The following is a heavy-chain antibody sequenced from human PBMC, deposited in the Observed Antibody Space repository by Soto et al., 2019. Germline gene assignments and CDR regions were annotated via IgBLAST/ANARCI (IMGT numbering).Heavy chain of an antibody. J-gene: IGHJ4*01. CDR1: GFTFSSYA. D-gene: IGHD2-8*01. V-gene: IGHV3-23*01. CDR2: ISGNSGKT. CDR3: AKLGFVLMELYYFHQ. Sequence: GGSLRLSCTASGFTFSSYAMSWVRQAPGRELEWVSTISGNSGKTNYAESVKGRFSISRDNSKNTVHLQLDSLRAEDTAVYFCAKLGFVLMELYYFHQWGHGTLVTVSS.